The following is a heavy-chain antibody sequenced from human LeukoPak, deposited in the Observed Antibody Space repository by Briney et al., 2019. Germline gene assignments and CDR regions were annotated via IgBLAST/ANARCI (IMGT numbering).Heavy chain of an antibody. Sequence: PGGSLRLSCAASGFSFSDYWMSWVRQAPGKGLEWVANIKQDGSEKYYVDSVKGRFTISRDNAQNSLYLQMNSLRPEDTAVYYCAKGYSGSPRDYFDYWGQGTLVTVSS. CDR3: AKGYSGSPRDYFDY. V-gene: IGHV3-7*02. CDR2: IKQDGSEK. J-gene: IGHJ4*02. CDR1: GFSFSDYW. D-gene: IGHD1-26*01.